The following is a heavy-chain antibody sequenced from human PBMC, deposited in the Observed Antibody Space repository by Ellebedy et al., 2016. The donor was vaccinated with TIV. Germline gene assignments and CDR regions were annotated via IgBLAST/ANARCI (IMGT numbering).Heavy chain of an antibody. CDR2: IYHSGST. CDR1: GGSISSGGYS. V-gene: IGHV4-30-2*01. CDR3: ARGDTGWYPVIDY. J-gene: IGHJ4*02. Sequence: SETLSLXCAVSGGSISSGGYSWSWIRQPPGKGLEWIGYIYHSGSTYYNPSLKSRVTISVDRSKNQFSLKLSSVTAADTAVYYCARGDTGWYPVIDYWGQGTLLTVSS. D-gene: IGHD6-19*01.